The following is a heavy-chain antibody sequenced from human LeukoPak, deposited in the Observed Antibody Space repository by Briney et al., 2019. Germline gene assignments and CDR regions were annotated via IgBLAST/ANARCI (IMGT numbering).Heavy chain of an antibody. CDR2: ISAGNGNT. Sequence: ASVKVSCKASGYTFTSYAIHWVRQAPGQRLEWMGWISAGNGNTKYSQNFQGRVTITRDTSASTAYMELSSLRSEDTAVYYCARGLPFHNWFDPWGQGTLVTVSS. CDR1: GYTFTSYA. J-gene: IGHJ5*02. D-gene: IGHD5/OR15-5a*01. V-gene: IGHV1-3*01. CDR3: ARGLPFHNWFDP.